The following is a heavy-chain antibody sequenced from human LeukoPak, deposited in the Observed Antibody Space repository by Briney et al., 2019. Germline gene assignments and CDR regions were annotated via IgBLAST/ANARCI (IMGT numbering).Heavy chain of an antibody. CDR1: GYSFTSHW. Sequence: GESLKISCRGSGYSFTSHWIGWVRQMPGKGLEWMGIIYPGDSDTRYSPSFQGQVTISADKSISTAYLQWSSLKASDTAMYYCARLPNGHYDNSLYYFDYWGQGTLVTVSS. V-gene: IGHV5-51*01. J-gene: IGHJ4*02. CDR3: ARLPNGHYDNSLYYFDY. CDR2: IYPGDSDT. D-gene: IGHD3-22*01.